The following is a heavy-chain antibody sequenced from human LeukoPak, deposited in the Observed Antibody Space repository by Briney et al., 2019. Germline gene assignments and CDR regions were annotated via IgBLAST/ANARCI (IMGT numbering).Heavy chain of an antibody. CDR1: GFTFSSYA. CDR3: ARAYYYDSKNYYNPTSSFDY. Sequence: PGGSLRLSCAASGFTFSSYAMSWVRQAPGKGLEWVANINQDGSETYFVDSVKGRFTISRDNAKNSLNLQMNSLRAEDTAVYYCARAYYYDSKNYYNPTSSFDYWGQGTLVTVAS. CDR2: INQDGSET. D-gene: IGHD3-10*01. J-gene: IGHJ4*02. V-gene: IGHV3-7*04.